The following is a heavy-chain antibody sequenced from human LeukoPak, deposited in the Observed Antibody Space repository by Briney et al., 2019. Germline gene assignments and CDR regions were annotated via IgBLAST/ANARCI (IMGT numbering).Heavy chain of an antibody. J-gene: IGHJ4*02. D-gene: IGHD1-26*01. Sequence: GGSLRLSCAASGFTFSSYEMTWVRQAPGMGLEWVSYISGSGSTRTYADSVKGRFTISRDNAKNSLYLQMNSLRAEDTAVYYCARGDPGIVGATRPYWGQGTLVTVSS. V-gene: IGHV3-48*03. CDR1: GFTFSSYE. CDR3: ARGDPGIVGATRPY. CDR2: ISGSGSTR.